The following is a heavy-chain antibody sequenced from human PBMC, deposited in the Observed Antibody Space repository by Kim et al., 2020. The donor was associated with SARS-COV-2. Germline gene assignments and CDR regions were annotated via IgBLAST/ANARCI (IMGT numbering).Heavy chain of an antibody. Sequence: SETLSLTCTVSGGSISSSSYYWGWIRQPPGKGLEWIGSIYYSGSTYYNPSLKSRVTISVDTSKNQFSLKLSSVTAADTAVYYCARSRRGSVDYWGQGTLVTVSS. CDR2: IYYSGST. J-gene: IGHJ4*02. V-gene: IGHV4-39*01. CDR1: GGSISSSSYY. CDR3: ARSRRGSVDY. D-gene: IGHD3-10*01.